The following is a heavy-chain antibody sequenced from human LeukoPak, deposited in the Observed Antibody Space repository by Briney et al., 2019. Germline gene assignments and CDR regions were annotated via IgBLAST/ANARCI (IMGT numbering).Heavy chain of an antibody. V-gene: IGHV4-61*02. Sequence: PSQTLSLTCTVSGGSISSGSFYWSWIRQPAGKGLEWIGRIYTSGSTNYNPSLKSRVTISLDTSKNQFSLKLSSVTAADTAVYYCARLWYSSGFDYWGQGTLVTVSS. CDR3: ARLWYSSGFDY. CDR1: GGSISSGSFY. D-gene: IGHD6-19*01. CDR2: IYTSGST. J-gene: IGHJ4*02.